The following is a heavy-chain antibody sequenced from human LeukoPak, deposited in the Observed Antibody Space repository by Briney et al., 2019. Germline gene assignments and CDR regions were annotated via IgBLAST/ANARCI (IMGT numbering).Heavy chain of an antibody. V-gene: IGHV3-48*03. CDR3: ARDADYAFYVWGSYRYTGKGDYYYGMDV. J-gene: IGHJ6*02. Sequence: PGGSLRLSCAASGFTFSSYEMNWVRQAPGKGLEWVSYISSSGSTIYYADSVKGRFTISRDNAKNSLYLQMNSLRAEDKAVYYCARDADYAFYVWGSYRYTGKGDYYYGMDVWGQGTTVTVSS. D-gene: IGHD3-16*02. CDR1: GFTFSSYE. CDR2: ISSSGSTI.